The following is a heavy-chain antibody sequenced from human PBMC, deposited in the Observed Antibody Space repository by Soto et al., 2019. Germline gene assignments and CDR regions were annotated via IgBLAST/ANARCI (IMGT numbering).Heavy chain of an antibody. Sequence: EVQLVESGGGLVQPGEALRLSCAASGFTFSKYWMHWVRQAPGKGPVWVSSLSRDGTTTDYADSVKGRFTISRDNAKNTLVPQMQSLRVEDAEVYYCESQDCTKDVCVEAAVTLGGDLEYWGQGAQVTVSS. J-gene: IGHJ4*02. CDR2: LSRDGTTT. V-gene: IGHV3-74*01. CDR1: GFTFSKYW. D-gene: IGHD2-8*01. CDR3: ESQDCTKDVCVEAAVTLGGDLEY.